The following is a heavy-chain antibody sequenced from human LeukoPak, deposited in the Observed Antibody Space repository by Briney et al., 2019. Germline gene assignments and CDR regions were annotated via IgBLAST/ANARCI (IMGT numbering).Heavy chain of an antibody. Sequence: SETLSLTCTVSGGSISSYYWSWIRQPPGKGLEWIGYIYYSGSTNYNPSLKSRVTISVDTSKNQFSLKLSSVTAADTAVYYCARGGPGDFWSGYYYYSGMDVWGQGTTVTVSS. V-gene: IGHV4-59*01. D-gene: IGHD3-3*01. CDR2: IYYSGST. J-gene: IGHJ6*02. CDR1: GGSISSYY. CDR3: ARGGPGDFWSGYYYYSGMDV.